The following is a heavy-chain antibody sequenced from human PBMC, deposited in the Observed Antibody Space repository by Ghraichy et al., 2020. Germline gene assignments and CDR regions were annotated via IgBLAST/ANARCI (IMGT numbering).Heavy chain of an antibody. J-gene: IGHJ4*02. CDR1: GFTFSSYA. Sequence: GESLNISCAASGFTFSSYAMHWVRQAPGKGLEWVAVISYDGSNKYYADSVKGRFTISRDNSKNTLYLQMNSLRAEDTAVYYCARDVVSADDSSGSYLWGQGTLVTVSS. D-gene: IGHD3-10*01. V-gene: IGHV3-30*04. CDR2: ISYDGSNK. CDR3: ARDVVSADDSSGSYL.